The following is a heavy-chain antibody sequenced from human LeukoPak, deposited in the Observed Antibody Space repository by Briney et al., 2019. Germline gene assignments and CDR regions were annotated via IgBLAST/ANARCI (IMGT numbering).Heavy chain of an antibody. D-gene: IGHD3-22*01. CDR1: GGSISSYY. Sequence: SETLSLTCTASGGSISSYYWSWIRQPPGKGLEWIGYIYYSGSTNYNPSLKSRVTISVDTSKNQFSLKLSSVTAADTAVYYCARRIPSYYYDSSGYNGTPFDYWGQGTLVTVSS. J-gene: IGHJ4*02. CDR2: IYYSGST. V-gene: IGHV4-59*08. CDR3: ARRIPSYYYDSSGYNGTPFDY.